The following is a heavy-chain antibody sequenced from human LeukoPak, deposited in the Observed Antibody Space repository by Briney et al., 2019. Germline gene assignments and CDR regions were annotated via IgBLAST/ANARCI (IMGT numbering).Heavy chain of an antibody. V-gene: IGHV3-7*01. CDR1: GFTFSSYS. D-gene: IGHD3-22*01. Sequence: QPGGSLRLSCAASGFTFSSYSMNWVRQAPGKGLEWVANINQDGSEKYYVDSVKGRFTISRDNAKNSLYLQMNSLRAEDTAAFYCACLESRGHWYAFDIWGQGTVVTVSS. CDR3: ACLESRGHWYAFDI. CDR2: INQDGSEK. J-gene: IGHJ3*02.